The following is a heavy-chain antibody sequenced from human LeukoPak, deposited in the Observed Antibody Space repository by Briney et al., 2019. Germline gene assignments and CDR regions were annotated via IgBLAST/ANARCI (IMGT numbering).Heavy chain of an antibody. CDR1: GYTFTSYD. D-gene: IGHD3-9*01. Sequence: GASVKVSCKASGYTFTSYDINWVRQATGQGLEWMGWMNPNSGNTGYAQKFQGRVTMTRNTSISTAYMELGSLRSEDTAVYYCACWDILTGYHYYYYGMDVWGQGTTVTVSS. V-gene: IGHV1-8*01. J-gene: IGHJ6*02. CDR3: ACWDILTGYHYYYYGMDV. CDR2: MNPNSGNT.